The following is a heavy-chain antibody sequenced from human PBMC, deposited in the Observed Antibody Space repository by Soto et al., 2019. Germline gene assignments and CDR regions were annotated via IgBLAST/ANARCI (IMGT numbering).Heavy chain of an antibody. CDR2: INHSGGT. CDR1: GGSFSAYY. V-gene: IGHV4-34*01. Sequence: SETLSLTCAVYGGSFSAYYWSCIRQPPGKGLEWIGEINHSGGTSYNPSLKSRVTISVDTSKSQFSLKLTSVTAADRAVYYCARGSVDTVDSSGFYEYWGKGTQVTVSS. J-gene: IGHJ4*02. D-gene: IGHD3-22*01. CDR3: ARGSVDTVDSSGFYEY.